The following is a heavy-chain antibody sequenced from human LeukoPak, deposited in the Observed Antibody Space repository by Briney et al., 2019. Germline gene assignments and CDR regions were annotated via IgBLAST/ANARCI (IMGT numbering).Heavy chain of an antibody. J-gene: IGHJ6*03. D-gene: IGHD3-3*01. CDR1: GYTFTDYY. Sequence: GASVKVSCKTSGYTFTDYYIHWVRQAPGQGLEWMGWINPDSGYTNYAQKFQGRVTMTRDTSINTAYMELSRLTSDDTAVYYCATDPRTTVFGTFRYYYMDVWGKGTTVAVSS. CDR2: INPDSGYT. V-gene: IGHV1-2*02. CDR3: ATDPRTTVFGTFRYYYMDV.